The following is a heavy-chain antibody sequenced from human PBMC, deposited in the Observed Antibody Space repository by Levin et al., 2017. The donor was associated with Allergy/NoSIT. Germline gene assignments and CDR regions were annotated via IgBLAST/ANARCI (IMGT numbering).Heavy chain of an antibody. CDR3: ATDLYGSGDYYFDY. CDR1: GYTLTELS. V-gene: IGHV1-24*01. CDR2: FDPEDGET. Sequence: ASVKVSCKVSGYTLTELSMHWVRQAPGKGLEWMGGFDPEDGETIYAQKFQGRVTMTEDTSTDTAYMELSSLRSEDTAVYYCATDLYGSGDYYFDYWGQGTLVTVSS. D-gene: IGHD3-10*01. J-gene: IGHJ4*02.